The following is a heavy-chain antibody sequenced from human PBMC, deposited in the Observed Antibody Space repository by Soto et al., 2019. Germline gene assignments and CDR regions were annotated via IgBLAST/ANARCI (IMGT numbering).Heavy chain of an antibody. CDR1: GGSISSYY. D-gene: IGHD3-16*01. V-gene: IGHV4-59*01. CDR2: IFYNGST. Sequence: QVQLQESGPGLVKPSETLSLTCTVSGGSISSYYWSWIRQPPGKGLEWIGFIFYNGSTSYNPSLKSRANRSIITSEYQCSLTLHSVTAVDSAVYYCASMIAAPVLSLDFWGSGTLVAVSS. J-gene: IGHJ4*02. CDR3: ASMIAAPVLSLDF.